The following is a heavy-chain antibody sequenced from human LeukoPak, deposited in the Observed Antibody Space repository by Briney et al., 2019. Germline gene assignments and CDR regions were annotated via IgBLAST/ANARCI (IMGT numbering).Heavy chain of an antibody. D-gene: IGHD2-21*02. CDR2: IYYSGST. V-gene: IGHV4-39*01. J-gene: IGHJ4*02. Sequence: PSETLSFTYTFAYGSITCSSYYLGWIRQPPGKGLEWIGSIYYSGSTYYNPSLKSRVTISVHTTKNQFSLKLRTVTGVDTAVRHCTRGLFFAGDCYFDYWGPETLVTVSS. CDR1: YGSITCSSYY. CDR3: TRGLFFAGDCYFDY.